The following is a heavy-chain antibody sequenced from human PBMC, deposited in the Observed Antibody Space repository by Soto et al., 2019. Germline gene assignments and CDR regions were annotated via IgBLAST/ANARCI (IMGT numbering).Heavy chain of an antibody. J-gene: IGHJ6*03. CDR1: GFSLSTSGMC. CDR3: ARIQYSFSAARPVNYYYYYMDV. V-gene: IGHV2-70*11. D-gene: IGHD6-6*01. Sequence: SGPTLVNPTQTLTLTCTFSGFSLSTSGMCVSWIRQPPGKALEWLARIDWDDDKYYSTSLKTRLTISKDTSKNQVVLTMTNMDPVDTATYYCARIQYSFSAARPVNYYYYYMDVWGKGTTVTVSS. CDR2: IDWDDDK.